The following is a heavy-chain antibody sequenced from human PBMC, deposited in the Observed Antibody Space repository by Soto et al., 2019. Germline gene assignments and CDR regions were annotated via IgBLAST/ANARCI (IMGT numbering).Heavy chain of an antibody. J-gene: IGHJ4*02. D-gene: IGHD3-3*01. CDR2: IYHSGST. CDR1: GGSISSSNW. CDR3: ARRRRGRFLGDYFDY. V-gene: IGHV4-4*02. Sequence: QVQLQESGPGLVKPSGTLSLTCAVSGGSISSSNWWSWVRQPPGKGLEWIGEIYHSGSTNYNPSLKSRVTISVDKSKNQFSLKLSSVTAADTGVYYCARRRRGRFLGDYFDYWGQGTLVTVSS.